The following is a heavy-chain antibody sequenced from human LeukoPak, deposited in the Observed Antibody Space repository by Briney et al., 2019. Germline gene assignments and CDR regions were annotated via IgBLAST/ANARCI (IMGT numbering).Heavy chain of an antibody. CDR1: GGSFSGYY. V-gene: IGHV4-34*01. D-gene: IGHD2-21*01. Sequence: SETLSLTCAVYGGSFSGYYWSGVRQPPGKGVEWIGEINHSGSTNYNPSLKSRVTISVDTSKNTFSLKLSSVTAADTAVYYCARVYSVLVRLDPWGQGTLVTVSS. J-gene: IGHJ5*02. CDR2: INHSGST. CDR3: ARVYSVLVRLDP.